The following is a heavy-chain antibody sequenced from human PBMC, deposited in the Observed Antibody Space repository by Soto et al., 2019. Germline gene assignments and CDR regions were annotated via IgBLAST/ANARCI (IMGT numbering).Heavy chain of an antibody. V-gene: IGHV3-7*01. Sequence: VQLVESGGGLVQPGESLSLSCTASGLTFSISWMTWVRQAPGEGLEWVSNINPAGNVQHYADSVKERFTISRDNAKNSLFLQMRGLRVEDTAVYYCATANTPYAFDMWGQGTMVTVSS. CDR3: ATANTPYAFDM. CDR1: GLTFSISW. J-gene: IGHJ3*02. CDR2: INPAGNVQ.